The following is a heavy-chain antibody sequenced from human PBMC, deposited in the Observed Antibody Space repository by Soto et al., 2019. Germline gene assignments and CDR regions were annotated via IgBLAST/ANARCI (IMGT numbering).Heavy chain of an antibody. CDR1: GFTFSSYA. J-gene: IGHJ5*02. V-gene: IGHV3-30-3*01. D-gene: IGHD3-22*01. CDR2: ISYDGSNK. Sequence: GGSLRLSCAASGFTFSSYAMHWVRQAPGKGLEWVAVISYDGSNKYYADSVKGRFTISRDNSKNTLYLQMNSLRAEDTAVYYCARDRSAYYYDSSGYYSVDPWGQGTLVTVSS. CDR3: ARDRSAYYYDSSGYYSVDP.